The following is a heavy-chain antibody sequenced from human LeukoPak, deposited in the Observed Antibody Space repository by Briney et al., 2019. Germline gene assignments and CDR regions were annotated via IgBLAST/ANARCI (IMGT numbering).Heavy chain of an antibody. CDR1: GFTFSSYS. V-gene: IGHV3-21*01. CDR2: ISSSSSYI. J-gene: IGHJ4*02. D-gene: IGHD3-10*01. CDR3: ARDPSGSGSYFSGRTPNFDY. Sequence: PGGSLRLSCAASGFTFSSYSMNWVRQAPGKGLEWDSSISSSSSYIYYADSVKGRFTISRDNAKNSLYLQMNSLRAEDTAVYYCARDPSGSGSYFSGRTPNFDYWGQGTLVTVSS.